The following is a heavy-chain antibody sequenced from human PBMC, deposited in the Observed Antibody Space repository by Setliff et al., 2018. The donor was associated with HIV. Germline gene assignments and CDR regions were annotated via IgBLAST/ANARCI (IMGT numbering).Heavy chain of an antibody. CDR2: IMTDGGVT. V-gene: IGHV3-74*01. D-gene: IGHD3-10*01. CDR1: GFTFNNYW. Sequence: AGESLKISCAASGFTFNNYWMHWVRQAPGKGLVWVSRIMTDGGVTNYADSVKGRFTISRDNAKNTLYLQMNSLRAEDTAVYYCARDVIYGSGSCDYWGRGTQVTVSS. J-gene: IGHJ4*02. CDR3: ARDVIYGSGSCDY.